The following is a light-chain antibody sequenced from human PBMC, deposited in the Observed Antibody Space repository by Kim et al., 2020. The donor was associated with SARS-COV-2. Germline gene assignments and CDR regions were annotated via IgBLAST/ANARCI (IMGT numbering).Light chain of an antibody. CDR3: QQYADVPIT. Sequence: GDSVTITCQASHDIDDFLNWYQQKPGKAPKLLIFDASDMESGVPSRINGSGSGTHFTFTITSLHPEDFAIYYCQQYADVPITFGQGTRL. J-gene: IGKJ5*01. CDR1: HDIDDF. CDR2: DAS. V-gene: IGKV1-33*01.